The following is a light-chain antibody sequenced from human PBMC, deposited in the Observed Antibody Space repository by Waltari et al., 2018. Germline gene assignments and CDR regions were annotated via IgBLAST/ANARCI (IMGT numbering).Light chain of an antibody. J-gene: IGKJ2*01. V-gene: IGKV3-15*01. Sequence: EIVMTQSPATLSVSPGEGATRSCRPSQSVSGNLAWYQHQPGQAPRLLIYGASTRATGIPARFSGSGSGTEFTLTISSLQSEDFAFYYCQQYNNWPPEDTFGQGTKLEIK. CDR1: QSVSGN. CDR2: GAS. CDR3: QQYNNWPPEDT.